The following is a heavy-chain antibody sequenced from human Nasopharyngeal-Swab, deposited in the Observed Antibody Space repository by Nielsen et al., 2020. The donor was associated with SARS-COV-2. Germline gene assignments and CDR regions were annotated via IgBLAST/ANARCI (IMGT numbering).Heavy chain of an antibody. CDR1: GFTFSSYG. D-gene: IGHD6-19*01. CDR2: IWYDGSNK. Sequence: LKISCAASGFTFSSYGMHWVRQAPGKGLEWVAVIWYDGSNKYYADSVKGRFTISRDNSKNTLYLQMNSLRAEDTAVYYCAREVDSSGLVDYWGQGTLVTVSS. J-gene: IGHJ4*02. CDR3: AREVDSSGLVDY. V-gene: IGHV3-33*01.